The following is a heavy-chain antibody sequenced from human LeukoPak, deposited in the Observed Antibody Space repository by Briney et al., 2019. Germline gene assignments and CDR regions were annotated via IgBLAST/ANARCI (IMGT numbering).Heavy chain of an antibody. CDR2: IYYSGST. CDR3: ARDIAVAGNYFDY. V-gene: IGHV4-61*01. CDR1: GGSVSSGSYY. J-gene: IGHJ4*02. D-gene: IGHD6-19*01. Sequence: PSETLSLTCTVSGGSVSSGSYYWSWIRQPPGKGLEWIGYIYYSGSTNYNPSLKSRVTISVDTSKNQFSLKLSSVTAADTAVYYCARDIAVAGNYFDYWGQGTLVTVSS.